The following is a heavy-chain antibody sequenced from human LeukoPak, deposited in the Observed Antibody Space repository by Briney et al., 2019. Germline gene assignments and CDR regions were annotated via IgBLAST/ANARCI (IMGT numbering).Heavy chain of an antibody. Sequence: TGGSLRLSCAASGFTFSSYAVSWVRQAPGKGLEWVSAISARGDSTYYADSVEGRFTISRDNSKNTLYLQMNSLRGEDTALYYCARGVYGDYDYWGQGTLVTVSS. CDR1: GFTFSSYA. D-gene: IGHD4-17*01. V-gene: IGHV3-23*01. J-gene: IGHJ4*02. CDR3: ARGVYGDYDY. CDR2: ISARGDST.